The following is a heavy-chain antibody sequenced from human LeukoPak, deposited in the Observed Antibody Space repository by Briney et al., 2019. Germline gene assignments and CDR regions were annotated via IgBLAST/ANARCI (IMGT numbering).Heavy chain of an antibody. D-gene: IGHD2-2*01. V-gene: IGHV3-48*03. CDR1: GFTFSSYE. CDR3: AREASHSDY. CDR2: ISSSGSTI. Sequence: GGSLRLSCAASGFTFSSYEMNWVRQAPGKGLEWVSYISSSGSTIYYADSVKGRFTISRDNAKNSLYLQMNSLRAEDTAVYYCAREASHSDYWGQGTLVTVSS. J-gene: IGHJ4*02.